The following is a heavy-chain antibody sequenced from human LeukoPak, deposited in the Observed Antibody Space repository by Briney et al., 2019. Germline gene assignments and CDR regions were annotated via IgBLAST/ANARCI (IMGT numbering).Heavy chain of an antibody. D-gene: IGHD5-12*01. CDR2: IIPIFGTA. J-gene: IGHJ6*04. CDR1: GGTFSSYA. V-gene: IGHV1-69*06. Sequence: SVTVSCKASGGTFSSYAISWVRQAPGQGLEWMGGIIPIFGTANYAQKFQGRVTITADKSTSTAYMELSSLRSEDTAVYYCARDQRRGLRFEYYYYGMDVWGKGTTVTVSS. CDR3: ARDQRRGLRFEYYYYGMDV.